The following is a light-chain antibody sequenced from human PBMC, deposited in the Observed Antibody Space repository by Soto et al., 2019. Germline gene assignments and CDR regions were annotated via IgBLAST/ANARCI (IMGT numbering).Light chain of an antibody. Sequence: QSVLTQPPSASGSPGQSVTISCTGTRSDVGGYNYVSWYQQHPGKAPKLIIYDVSQRPSGVPHRFSGSKSGNTASLTVSGLQVDDEADYYCSSYAGSDNRYVFGSGPKSPS. V-gene: IGLV2-8*01. CDR2: DVS. J-gene: IGLJ1*01. CDR3: SSYAGSDNRYV. CDR1: RSDVGGYNY.